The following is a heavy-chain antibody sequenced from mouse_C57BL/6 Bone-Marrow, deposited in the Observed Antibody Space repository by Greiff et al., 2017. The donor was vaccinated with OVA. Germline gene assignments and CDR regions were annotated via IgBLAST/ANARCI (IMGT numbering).Heavy chain of an antibody. Sequence: QVQLQQSGAELARPGASVKMSCKASGYTFTSYTMHWVKQRPGQGLEWIGYINPSSGYTKYNQKFKDKATLTADKSASTAYMQLSSLTSEDSAVYYCARDYYGSFWYFDVWGTGTTVTVSS. CDR3: ARDYYGSFWYFDV. D-gene: IGHD1-1*01. J-gene: IGHJ1*03. V-gene: IGHV1-4*01. CDR1: GYTFTSYT. CDR2: INPSSGYT.